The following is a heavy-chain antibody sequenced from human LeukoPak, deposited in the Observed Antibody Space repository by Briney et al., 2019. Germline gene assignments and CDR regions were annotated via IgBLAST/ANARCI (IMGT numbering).Heavy chain of an antibody. J-gene: IGHJ4*02. CDR1: GFTFSSYA. V-gene: IGHV3-30*04. D-gene: IGHD1-1*01. CDR3: ARELDPGSNWNGYFDY. Sequence: PGGSLRLSCAASGFTFSSYAMHWVRQAPGKGLEWVAVISYDGSNKYYADSVKGRFTISRDNSKNTLYLRMNSLRAEDTAVYYCARELDPGSNWNGYFDYWGQGTLVTVSS. CDR2: ISYDGSNK.